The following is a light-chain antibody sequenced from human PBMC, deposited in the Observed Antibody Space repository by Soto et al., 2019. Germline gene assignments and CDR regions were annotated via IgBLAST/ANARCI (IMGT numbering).Light chain of an antibody. CDR1: QSVSNNY. CDR2: DAS. V-gene: IGKV3-20*01. J-gene: IGKJ1*01. Sequence: EIVLTQSPGTLSLSPGERATLSCRASQSVSNNYLAWYQQKPGQAPRLLIYDASNRATGFPDRFSGSGSGTDFTLTISRLEPEDFAVYYCQQYGTSPPTFGQGTKVDIK. CDR3: QQYGTSPPT.